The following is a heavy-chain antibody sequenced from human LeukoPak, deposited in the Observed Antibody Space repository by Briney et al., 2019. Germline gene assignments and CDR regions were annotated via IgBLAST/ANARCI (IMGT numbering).Heavy chain of an antibody. CDR2: IYYSGST. V-gene: IGHV4-59*01. Sequence: PSETLSLTCTVSGGSISSYYWSWIRQPPGKGLEWIGYIYYSGSTNYNPSLKSRVTISVDTSKNQFSLKLSSVTAADTAVYYCARYAISTFDYRGQGTLVTVSS. J-gene: IGHJ4*02. CDR1: GGSISSYY. D-gene: IGHD2-8*01. CDR3: ARYAISTFDY.